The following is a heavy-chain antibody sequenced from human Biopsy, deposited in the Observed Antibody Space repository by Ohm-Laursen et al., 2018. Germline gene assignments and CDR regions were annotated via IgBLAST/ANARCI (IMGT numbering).Heavy chain of an antibody. CDR2: IYHTGST. J-gene: IGHJ4*02. D-gene: IGHD5-12*01. CDR1: GDSISSGGNY. Sequence: SETLSLTCTVSGDSISSGGNYWSWIRQFPGKGLEWIAYIYHTGSTYYNPSLKSQLSIAIDTSKNQFSVSLRSVTAADTAVYYCARADMVTTIVDYWGQGTLVTVSS. CDR3: ARADMVTTIVDY. V-gene: IGHV4-31*01.